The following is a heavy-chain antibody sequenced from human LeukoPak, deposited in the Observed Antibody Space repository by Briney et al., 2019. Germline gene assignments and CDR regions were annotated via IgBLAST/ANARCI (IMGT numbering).Heavy chain of an antibody. V-gene: IGHV3-23*01. CDR3: AKDLVSGDWYWRGFDS. D-gene: IGHD6-19*01. J-gene: IGHJ4*02. Sequence: GGSLRLSCAVSGFTFSSYAMSWVRQAPGKGLEWVSAIGGSGARTYYADSVRGRFTISRDNSKNTVYLQLNSLRGEDTAVYYCAKDLVSGDWYWRGFDSWGQGTLVTVSS. CDR1: GFTFSSYA. CDR2: IGGSGART.